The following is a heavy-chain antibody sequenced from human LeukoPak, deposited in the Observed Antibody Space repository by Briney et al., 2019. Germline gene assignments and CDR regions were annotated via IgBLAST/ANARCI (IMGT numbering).Heavy chain of an antibody. Sequence: GESLKISCQGSGYSFTTYWIGWVRQMPGKGLEWMGIIYPGDSDTRYSPPFQGQVTISADKSISTAYLQWSSLKASDTAMYYCAXXXXXGATRNYFDYWGQGTLVTVSS. D-gene: IGHD1-26*01. CDR2: IYPGDSDT. CDR1: GYSFTTYW. CDR3: AXXXXXGATRNYFDY. V-gene: IGHV5-51*01. J-gene: IGHJ4*02.